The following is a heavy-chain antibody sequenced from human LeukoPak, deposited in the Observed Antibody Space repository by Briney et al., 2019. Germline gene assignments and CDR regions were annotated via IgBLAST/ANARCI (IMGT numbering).Heavy chain of an antibody. V-gene: IGHV3-30*02. J-gene: IGHJ4*02. Sequence: GGSLTLSCAASGFTFSSYGMHWVRQAPGKGLEWVAFIRYDGSNKYYADSVKGRFTISRDNSKNTLYLQMNSLRAEDTAVYYCAKTPGTTTDYWGQGTLVTVSS. D-gene: IGHD4-11*01. CDR1: GFTFSSYG. CDR3: AKTPGTTTDY. CDR2: IRYDGSNK.